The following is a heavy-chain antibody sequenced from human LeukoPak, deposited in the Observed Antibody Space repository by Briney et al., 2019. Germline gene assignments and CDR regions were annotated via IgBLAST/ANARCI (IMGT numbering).Heavy chain of an antibody. CDR2: IYYSGST. Sequence: SQTLSLTCTVSGGSISSGGYYWSWIRQHPGKGLEWIGYIYYSGSTYYNPSLKSRVTISVDTSKNQFSLKLSSVTAADTAVYYCARVPRYNWNCARSRDAFDIWGQGTMVTVSS. J-gene: IGHJ3*02. V-gene: IGHV4-31*03. CDR3: ARVPRYNWNCARSRDAFDI. CDR1: GGSISSGGYY. D-gene: IGHD1-7*01.